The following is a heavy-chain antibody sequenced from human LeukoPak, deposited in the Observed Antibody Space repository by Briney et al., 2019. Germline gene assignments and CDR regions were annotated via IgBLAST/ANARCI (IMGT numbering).Heavy chain of an antibody. J-gene: IGHJ4*02. V-gene: IGHV3-15*01. Sequence: GGSLRLSCAASGFTFGNAWMSWVRQAPGKGLEWVGRIKSKTDGGTTDYAAPVKGRFTISRDDSKNTLYLQMNSLKTEDTAVYYCTTGVGPMITFGLYYFDYWGQGTLVTVSS. CDR2: IKSKTDGGTT. CDR3: TTGVGPMITFGLYYFDY. CDR1: GFTFGNAW. D-gene: IGHD3-16*01.